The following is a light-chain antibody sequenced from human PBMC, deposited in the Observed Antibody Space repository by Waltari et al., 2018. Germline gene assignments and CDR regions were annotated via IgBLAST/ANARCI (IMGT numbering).Light chain of an antibody. CDR3: CSFAGSISVFTV. CDR1: SSDVGGYNL. Sequence: QSALTQFASVSGSPGQSITISCTGTSSDVGGYNLVSWYQQHPGRAPKPIIYVVTKRPSGVSNRFSGSKSGNTASLTISGLQAEDEADYYCCSFAGSISVFTVFGTGTTVTVL. CDR2: VVT. J-gene: IGLJ1*01. V-gene: IGLV2-23*02.